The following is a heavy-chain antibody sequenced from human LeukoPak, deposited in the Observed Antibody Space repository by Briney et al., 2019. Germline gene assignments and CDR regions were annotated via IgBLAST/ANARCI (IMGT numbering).Heavy chain of an antibody. D-gene: IGHD1-26*01. CDR1: GYSFTGYY. V-gene: IGHV1-2*02. J-gene: IGHJ4*02. CDR3: ARDLAMYSPDLDY. CDR2: INPKTGVT. Sequence: GASVKVSCKPSGYSFTGYYIHWVRQAPGHGLEWMGWINPKTGVTKYAQNFQGRVTMTRDTSINTAYMEVSRLRSDDTAVFYCARDLAMYSPDLDYWGQGTLVTVSS.